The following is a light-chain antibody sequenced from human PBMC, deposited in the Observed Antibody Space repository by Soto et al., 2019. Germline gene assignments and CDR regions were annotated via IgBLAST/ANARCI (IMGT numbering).Light chain of an antibody. V-gene: IGKV3-20*01. Sequence: EIVFAQYPDTLSFSPVERATLSCRASQGVSSYLAWYQQKPGQAPRLLIYGASSRATGIPDRFSGSGSGTDFTLTISRLEPEDFAVYYCQQYGSSTRTFGQGTKVDIK. J-gene: IGKJ1*01. CDR3: QQYGSSTRT. CDR1: QGVSSY. CDR2: GAS.